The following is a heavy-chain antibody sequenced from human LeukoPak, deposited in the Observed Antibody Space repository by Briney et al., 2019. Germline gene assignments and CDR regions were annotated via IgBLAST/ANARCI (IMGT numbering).Heavy chain of an antibody. D-gene: IGHD5-24*01. CDR2: FDPEDGET. CDR3: ARTEMATNPFDY. CDR1: GYTLTELS. J-gene: IGHJ4*02. V-gene: IGHV1-24*01. Sequence: ASVKVSCTVSGYTLTELSMHWVRQAPGKGLEWMGGFDPEDGETIYAQKFQGRVTMTTDTSTSTAYMELRSLRSDDTAVYYCARTEMATNPFDYWGQGTLVTVSS.